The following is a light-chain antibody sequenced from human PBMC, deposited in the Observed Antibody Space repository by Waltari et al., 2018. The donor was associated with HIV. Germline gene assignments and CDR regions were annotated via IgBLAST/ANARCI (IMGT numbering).Light chain of an antibody. CDR1: TSNIGTNI. CDR2: SNN. J-gene: IGLJ2*01. Sequence: QSVLTQPPSASGTPGQNVTISWSGNTSNIGTNIVNWYQQFPGAAPKLLIYSNNQRPSGVPARFSGSKSGTSASLAISGLQSEDEADYFCAAWDDTLNGLFGGGTKLTVL. CDR3: AAWDDTLNGL. V-gene: IGLV1-44*01.